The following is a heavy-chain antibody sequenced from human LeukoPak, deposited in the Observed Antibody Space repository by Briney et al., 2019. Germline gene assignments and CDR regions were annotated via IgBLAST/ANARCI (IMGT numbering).Heavy chain of an antibody. CDR2: ISAYNGNT. CDR3: ARVKYCTNGVCYHFDY. V-gene: IGHV1-18*01. Sequence: ASVKVSCKASGYTFTSYGISWVRQAPGQGLEWMGWISAYNGNTNYAQKLQGRVTMTTDTSTSTAYMELGSLRSDDTAVYYCARVKYCTNGVCYHFDYWGQGTLVTVSS. CDR1: GYTFTSYG. J-gene: IGHJ4*02. D-gene: IGHD2-8*01.